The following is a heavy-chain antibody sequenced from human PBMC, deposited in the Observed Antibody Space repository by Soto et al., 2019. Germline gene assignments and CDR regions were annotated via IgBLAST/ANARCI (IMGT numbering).Heavy chain of an antibody. Sequence: QVQLQESGPSLLKTSETLSLTCTVSGASLSVYTWNWIRQSPGKGLEWIGYTYSSGRTSYNPSLESRVTISVDTSMNRFSLKLKSVTAAETAVYYCERGQTIRAFEYWGQGALVSVSS. CDR3: ERGQTIRAFEY. J-gene: IGHJ4*02. CDR1: GASLSVYT. V-gene: IGHV4-59*01. D-gene: IGHD4-17*01. CDR2: TYSSGRT.